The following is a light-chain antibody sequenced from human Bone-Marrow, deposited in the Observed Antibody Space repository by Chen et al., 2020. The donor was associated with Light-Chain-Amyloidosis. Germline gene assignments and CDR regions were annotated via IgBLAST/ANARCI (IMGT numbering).Light chain of an antibody. CDR1: SSDVGGYNY. CDR3: SSFTSRSTRV. CDR2: EVS. Sequence: QSALTQPASVSGSPGQSITISCTGTSSDVGGYNYVSWYQHHPGEAPKLMIYEVSNRPSGVSNRFSGSKSGNPASLTISGLQAEAEADYYCSSFTSRSTRVFGGGTKLTVL. V-gene: IGLV2-14*01. J-gene: IGLJ3*02.